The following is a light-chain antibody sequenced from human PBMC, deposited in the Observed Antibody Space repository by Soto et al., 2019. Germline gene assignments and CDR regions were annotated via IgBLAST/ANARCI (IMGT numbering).Light chain of an antibody. CDR3: QQYNNWPWT. Sequence: DIVMTQSPATLSVSPGERATLSCRASQSVATNLAWYQQIPGQAPRLLIYGASTRATGIPARFSGSGSGTEFTLTISSLQSVDFAVYSCQQYNNWPWTFGQGTKVDIK. CDR2: GAS. CDR1: QSVATN. V-gene: IGKV3-15*01. J-gene: IGKJ1*01.